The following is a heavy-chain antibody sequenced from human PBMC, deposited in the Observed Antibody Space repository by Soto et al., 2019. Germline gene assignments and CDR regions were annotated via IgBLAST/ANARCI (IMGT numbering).Heavy chain of an antibody. V-gene: IGHV1-18*01. Sequence: ASVKVSCKASGYTFTSYGISWVRQAPGQGLEWMGWISAYNGNTNYAQKPQGRVTMTTDTSTSTAYMELRSLRSDDTAVYYCARDRVVPAAPYYYYGMDVWGQGTTVTVYS. J-gene: IGHJ6*02. CDR3: ARDRVVPAAPYYYYGMDV. D-gene: IGHD2-2*01. CDR1: GYTFTSYG. CDR2: ISAYNGNT.